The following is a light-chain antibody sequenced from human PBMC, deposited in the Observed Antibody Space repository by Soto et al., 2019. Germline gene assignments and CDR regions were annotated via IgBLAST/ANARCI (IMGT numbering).Light chain of an antibody. CDR2: DVS. Sequence: DIQMTQSPSTLSASVGDRVTITCRASQSISTWLAWYQQKPGKAPKLLIYDVSTLESGVPSRFSGSGSGTQFTLTISGLQPDDFATYYCQQYSTSWTFGQGTKVDI. CDR3: QQYSTSWT. J-gene: IGKJ1*01. V-gene: IGKV1-5*01. CDR1: QSISTW.